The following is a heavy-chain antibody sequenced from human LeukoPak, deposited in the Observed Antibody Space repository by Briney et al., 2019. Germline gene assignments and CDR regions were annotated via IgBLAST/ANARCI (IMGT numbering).Heavy chain of an antibody. Sequence: PSETLSLTCTVSGYSISTGYYWDWIRQPPGKGLEWIGTFYHGGSTYYNPSLKSRVTISVDTSKNQFSLKLSSVTAADTAVYYCARGDGAYYYDSSGYYPSLYFDYWGQGTLVTVSS. D-gene: IGHD3-22*01. CDR2: FYHGGST. V-gene: IGHV4-38-2*02. CDR1: GYSISTGYY. CDR3: ARGDGAYYYDSSGYYPSLYFDY. J-gene: IGHJ4*02.